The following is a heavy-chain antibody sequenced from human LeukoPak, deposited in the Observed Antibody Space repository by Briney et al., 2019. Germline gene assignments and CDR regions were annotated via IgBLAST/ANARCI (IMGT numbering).Heavy chain of an antibody. J-gene: IGHJ4*02. Sequence: GGSLRLSCAASGFTFSGYSMNWVRQAPGKGLEWVSSISTSSSYIYYADSVKGRFTISRDNAKNSLYLQMNSLRAEDTAVYYCARDSGLWSSEYYFDYWGQGTLVTVSS. CDR1: GFTFSGYS. CDR3: ARDSGLWSSEYYFDY. V-gene: IGHV3-21*01. D-gene: IGHD2-15*01. CDR2: ISTSSSYI.